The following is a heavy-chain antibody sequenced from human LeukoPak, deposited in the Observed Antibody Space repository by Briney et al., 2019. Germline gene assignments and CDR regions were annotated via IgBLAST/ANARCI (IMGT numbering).Heavy chain of an antibody. J-gene: IGHJ6*02. Sequence: GGSLRLSCAASRFTFSSYAMSWVRQAPGKGLEWVSAISGSGGSTYYADSVKGRFTISRDNSKNTLYLQMNSLRAEDTAVYYCAKDPSNYGDYVPRDYYYYGMDVWGQGTTVTVSS. CDR3: AKDPSNYGDYVPRDYYYYGMDV. V-gene: IGHV3-23*01. D-gene: IGHD4-17*01. CDR2: ISGSGGST. CDR1: RFTFSSYA.